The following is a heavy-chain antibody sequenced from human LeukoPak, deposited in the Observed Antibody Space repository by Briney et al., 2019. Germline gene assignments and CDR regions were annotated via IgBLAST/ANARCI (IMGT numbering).Heavy chain of an antibody. D-gene: IGHD6-13*01. V-gene: IGHV3-23*01. CDR1: GFTFSSYE. CDR2: ISGSGGST. CDR3: AKYSSSWSTETQYYYYYYMDV. J-gene: IGHJ6*03. Sequence: PGGSLRLSCAASGFTFSSYEMNWVRQAPGKGLEWVSAISGSGGSTYYADSVKGRFTISRDNSKNTLYLQMNSLRAEDTAVYYCAKYSSSWSTETQYYYYYYMDVWGKGTTVTVSS.